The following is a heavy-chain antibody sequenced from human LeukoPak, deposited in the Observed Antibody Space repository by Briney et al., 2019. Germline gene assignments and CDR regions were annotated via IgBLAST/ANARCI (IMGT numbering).Heavy chain of an antibody. D-gene: IGHD4-11*01. CDR2: TYYRSAWYS. J-gene: IGHJ4*02. CDR1: GDSVSSNSVA. Sequence: SQTLSLTCAISGDSVSSNSVAWSWVRQSPSRGLEWLGRTYYRSAWYSDYAPSVRSRITINTDTSKNQFSLHLDSVTPEDTAVYLCSRDSRVSNPLPFDHWGQGTLVTVSS. V-gene: IGHV6-1*01. CDR3: SRDSRVSNPLPFDH.